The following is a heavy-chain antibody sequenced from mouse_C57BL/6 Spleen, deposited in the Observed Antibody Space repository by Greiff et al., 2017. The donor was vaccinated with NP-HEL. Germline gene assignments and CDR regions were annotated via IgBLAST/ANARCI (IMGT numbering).Heavy chain of an antibody. V-gene: IGHV1-54*01. CDR3: ARWGNGPGAY. J-gene: IGHJ3*01. D-gene: IGHD1-1*02. CDR2: INPGSGGT. CDR1: GYAFTNYL. Sequence: QVQLQQSGAELVRPGTSVKVSCKASGYAFTNYLIEWVKQRPGQGLEWIGVINPGSGGTNYNEKFKGKATLTADKSSSTAYMQLSSLTSEDAAVYFCARWGNGPGAYWGQGTLVTVSA.